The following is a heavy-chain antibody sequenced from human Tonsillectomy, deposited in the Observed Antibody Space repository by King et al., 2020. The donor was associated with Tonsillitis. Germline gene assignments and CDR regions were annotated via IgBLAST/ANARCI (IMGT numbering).Heavy chain of an antibody. J-gene: IGHJ4*02. Sequence: VQRVESGGGLVQPGGSLRLSCSVSGFTFRSYAMHWVRQAPGKGLEDISAISSNGFSRYYADSVKGRFTISRDNSKNTLYLQMSSLRGDDTAIYYCVKDQFTIFGVVNHFDNWGQGTLVTVSP. V-gene: IGHV3-64D*06. CDR2: ISSNGFSR. D-gene: IGHD3-3*01. CDR1: GFTFRSYA. CDR3: VKDQFTIFGVVNHFDN.